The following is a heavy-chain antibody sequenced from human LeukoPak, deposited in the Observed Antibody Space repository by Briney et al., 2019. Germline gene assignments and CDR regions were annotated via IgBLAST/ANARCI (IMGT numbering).Heavy chain of an antibody. CDR3: ARSAAAARGEDY. D-gene: IGHD6-25*01. CDR2: INHRGST. Sequence: SETLSLTCAVYGGSFSGYYWSWIRQPPGKGLEWIGEINHRGSTNYNPSLKSRVTISVDTSKNQFSLKLSSVTAADTAVYYCARSAAAARGEDYWGQGTLVTVSS. V-gene: IGHV4-34*01. J-gene: IGHJ4*02. CDR1: GGSFSGYY.